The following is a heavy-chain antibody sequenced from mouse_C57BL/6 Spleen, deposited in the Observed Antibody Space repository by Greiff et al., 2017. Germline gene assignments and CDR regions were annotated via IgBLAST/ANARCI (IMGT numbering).Heavy chain of an antibody. D-gene: IGHD2-5*01. CDR2: IDPSDSYT. V-gene: IGHV1-69*01. CDR3: ARADYSKNFDY. J-gene: IGHJ2*01. Sequence: QVQLQQPGAELVMPGASVKLSCKASGYTFTSYWMHWVKQRPGQGLEWIGEIDPSDSYTNYNKKFKGKSTLTVDKSSSTAYLQLSSLTSEDSAVYYCARADYSKNFDYWGQGTTLTVSS. CDR1: GYTFTSYW.